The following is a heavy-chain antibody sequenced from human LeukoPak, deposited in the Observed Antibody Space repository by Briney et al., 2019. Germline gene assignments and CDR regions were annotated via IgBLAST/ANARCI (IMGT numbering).Heavy chain of an antibody. CDR2: ISAYNGNT. V-gene: IGHV1-18*01. CDR1: GYIFTSYG. CDR3: ARHRRTYNWFDP. Sequence: ASVKVSCKASGYIFTSYGISWVRQAPGQGLEWMGWISAYNGNTNYAQKLQGRVTMTTDTSTSTAYMELRSLRSDDTAVYYCARHRRTYNWFDPWGQGTLVTVSS. J-gene: IGHJ5*02.